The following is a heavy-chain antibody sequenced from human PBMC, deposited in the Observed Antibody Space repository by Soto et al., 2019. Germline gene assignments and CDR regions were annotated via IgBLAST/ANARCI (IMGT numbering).Heavy chain of an antibody. J-gene: IGHJ6*02. D-gene: IGHD7-27*01. CDR1: GFTFISYG. CDR2: ISYDGSNK. CDR3: AKDLLGPGRAYGMDV. V-gene: IGHV3-30*18. Sequence: QVQLVESGGGVVQPGGSLSLSWAASGFTFISYGMPWVRQAPGKGREGVAVISYDGSNKYYADSVKGRFTISRDNSKNTLYLQMNSLRAEDTAVYYCAKDLLGPGRAYGMDVWGQGTTVTVSS.